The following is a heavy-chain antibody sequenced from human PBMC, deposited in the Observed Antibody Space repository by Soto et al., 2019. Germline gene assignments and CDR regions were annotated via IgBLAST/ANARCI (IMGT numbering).Heavy chain of an antibody. CDR1: DLSFSDAW. J-gene: IGHJ4*02. CDR3: ATAPGYWGSAPLDY. CDR2: IRSQTDGGTT. V-gene: IGHV3-15*07. Sequence: EVQLVESGGALVKPGGSLRLSCAVSDLSFSDAWMNWLRQVPGQAPEWVARIRSQTDGGTTDYAGPVNGRFTISRDDSKNTLYLQMNSLKREDTAIYYCATAPGYWGSAPLDYWGQGTLVTVSS. D-gene: IGHD7-27*01.